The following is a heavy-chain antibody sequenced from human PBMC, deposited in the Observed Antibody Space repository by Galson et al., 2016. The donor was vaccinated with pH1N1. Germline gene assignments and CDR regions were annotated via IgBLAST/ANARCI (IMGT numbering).Heavy chain of an antibody. V-gene: IGHV1-69*05. CDR1: GGPFTTYA. D-gene: IGHD3-16*01. CDR3: AKDGGIGGGFDP. J-gene: IGHJ5*02. CDR2: INPNFDTP. Sequence: SVKVSCKAAGGPFTTYAITWLRQAPGQGLEWMGGINPNFDTPNYAQKFQGRLTITTDESTGTAYVELGSLTSVDTAIYYCAKDGGIGGGFDPWGQGTLVTVSS.